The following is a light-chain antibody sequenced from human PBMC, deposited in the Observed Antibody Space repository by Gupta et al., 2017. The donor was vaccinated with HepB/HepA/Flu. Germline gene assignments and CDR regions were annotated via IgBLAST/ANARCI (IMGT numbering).Light chain of an antibody. V-gene: IGLV2-8*01. J-gene: IGLJ2*01. CDR3: SSYAGSNNLI. CDR1: SSDVGGYNY. CDR2: EVS. Sequence: QSALTQPPSASGSPGRSFTISCTGTSSDVGGYNYVSWYQQHPGKAPKLMIYEVSKRPSGVPDRFSGSKSGNTASLTVSGLQAEDEADYYCSSYAGSNNLIFGGGTKLTVL.